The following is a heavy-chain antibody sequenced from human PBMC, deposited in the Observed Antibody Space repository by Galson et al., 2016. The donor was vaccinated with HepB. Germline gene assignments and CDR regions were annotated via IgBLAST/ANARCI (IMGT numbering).Heavy chain of an antibody. CDR2: ISLSSSYI. Sequence: SLRLSCAASGFTFSNYSMNWVRQAPGMRLEWVSSISLSSSYIYYADSVQGRFTISRDNAKNSLYLQMNSLRAEDTAVYYCVRDKEDSKGYIVFWGQGTLVTVAS. D-gene: IGHD3-22*01. CDR3: VRDKEDSKGYIVF. J-gene: IGHJ4*02. V-gene: IGHV3-21*01. CDR1: GFTFSNYS.